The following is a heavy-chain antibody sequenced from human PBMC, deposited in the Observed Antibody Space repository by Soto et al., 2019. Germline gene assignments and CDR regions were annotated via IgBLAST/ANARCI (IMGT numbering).Heavy chain of an antibody. D-gene: IGHD6-13*01. J-gene: IGHJ5*02. Sequence: GESLKISCKGSGYSFTSYWISWVRQMPGKGLEWTGIIYPGDSDTRYSPSFQGQVTISADKSISTAYLQWSSLKASDTAMYYCARGRAYSSSWSNWFDPWGQGTLVTVSS. CDR1: GYSFTSYW. V-gene: IGHV5-51*01. CDR3: ARGRAYSSSWSNWFDP. CDR2: IYPGDSDT.